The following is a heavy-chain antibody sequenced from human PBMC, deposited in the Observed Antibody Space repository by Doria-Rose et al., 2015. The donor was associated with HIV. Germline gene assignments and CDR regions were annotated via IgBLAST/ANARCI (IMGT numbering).Heavy chain of an antibody. V-gene: IGHV2-26*01. CDR1: GVSLSSPGMG. D-gene: IGHD6-13*01. Sequence: QITLKESGPVLVKPTETLTLTCTVSGVSLSSPGMGVSWIRQPPGKALEWLAHSFSDDARSYKTSLKSRLTISRGTSKSQVVLTMTDMDPVDTATYYCARIKSSRWYHKYYFDFWGQGTLVIVSA. J-gene: IGHJ4*02. CDR3: ARIKSSRWYHKYYFDF. CDR2: SFSDDAR.